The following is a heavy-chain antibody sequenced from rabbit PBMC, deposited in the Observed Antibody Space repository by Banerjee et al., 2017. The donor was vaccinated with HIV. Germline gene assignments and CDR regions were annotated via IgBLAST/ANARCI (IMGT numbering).Heavy chain of an antibody. V-gene: IGHV1S40*01. CDR1: GFSFSSSYW. CDR3: ARSYADYGYPYYFNL. J-gene: IGHJ4*01. D-gene: IGHD6-1*01. CDR2: IYTGDAST. Sequence: QSLEESGGDLVKPGASLTLTCKASGFSFSSSYWMSWVRQAPGKGLEWIACIYTGDASTYYASWAKGRFTISATSSTTVTLQMTSLTAADTATYFCARSYADYGYPYYFNLWGQGTLVTVS.